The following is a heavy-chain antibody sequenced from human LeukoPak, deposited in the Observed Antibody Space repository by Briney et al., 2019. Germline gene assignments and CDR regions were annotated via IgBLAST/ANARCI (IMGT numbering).Heavy chain of an antibody. Sequence: PGGSLRLSCAASGFSFSTYAMSWVRQAPGKGLEWVSHFGGSGGTIYNADSVKGRFTISRDNSKNTLYLQMNSLRAEDTAVYYCAKSDCGGDCHLLDYWGQGTLVTVSS. D-gene: IGHD2-21*02. V-gene: IGHV3-23*01. CDR1: GFSFSTYA. CDR3: AKSDCGGDCHLLDY. J-gene: IGHJ4*02. CDR2: FGGSGGTI.